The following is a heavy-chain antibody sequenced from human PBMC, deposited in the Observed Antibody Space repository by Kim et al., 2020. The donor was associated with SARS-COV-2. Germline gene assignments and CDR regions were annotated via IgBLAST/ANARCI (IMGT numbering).Heavy chain of an antibody. CDR1: GGSISSSSYY. Sequence: SETLSLTCTVSGGSISSSSYYWGWIRQPPGKGLEWIGSMYYSGSTYYNPSLKSRVTISVDTSKNQFSLKLSSVTAADTAVYYCASPDSSGYYSHPPFFDYWGQGTLVTVSS. CDR2: MYYSGST. D-gene: IGHD3-22*01. J-gene: IGHJ4*02. CDR3: ASPDSSGYYSHPPFFDY. V-gene: IGHV4-39*07.